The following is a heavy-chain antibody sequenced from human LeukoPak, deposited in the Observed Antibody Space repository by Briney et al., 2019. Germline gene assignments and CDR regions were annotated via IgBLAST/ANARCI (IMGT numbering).Heavy chain of an antibody. D-gene: IGHD6-6*01. J-gene: IGHJ6*03. CDR2: IYPGDSDT. CDR3: ARTKQLVRGNYYYYYYMDV. V-gene: IGHV5-51*01. CDR1: GYSFTSYW. Sequence: GESLKISSKGSGYSFTSYWIGWVRQMPGKGLEWMGIIYPGDSDTRYSPSFQGQVTISADKSISTAYLQWSSLKASDTAMYYCARTKQLVRGNYYYYYYMDVWGKGTTVTVSS.